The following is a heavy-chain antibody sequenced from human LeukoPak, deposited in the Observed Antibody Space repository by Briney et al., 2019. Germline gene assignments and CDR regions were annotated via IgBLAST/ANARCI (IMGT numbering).Heavy chain of an antibody. CDR1: GGSFSGYY. V-gene: IGHV4-34*01. CDR3: AREEDYYYDSSGKFDAFDI. D-gene: IGHD3-22*01. Sequence: SETLSLTCAVYGGSFSGYYWSWIRQPPGKGLEWIGEINHSGSTNYNPSLKSRVTISVDTSKNQFSLKLSSVTAADTAVYYCAREEDYYYDSSGKFDAFDIWGQGTMVTVSS. J-gene: IGHJ3*02. CDR2: INHSGST.